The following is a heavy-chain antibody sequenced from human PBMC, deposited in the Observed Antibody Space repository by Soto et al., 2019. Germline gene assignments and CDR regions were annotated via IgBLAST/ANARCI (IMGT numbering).Heavy chain of an antibody. J-gene: IGHJ4*02. V-gene: IGHV1-69*01. Sequence: QVQLVQSGAEVKKPGSSVKVSCKTSGGTFSSYAISWVRQAPGQGLEWMGGIIPIFGTANYAQKFQGRVTITADAATSTAYMELSSLRSEDTAVYYCARAQGYNIAVAGRLDYWGQGTLVTVSS. D-gene: IGHD6-19*01. CDR3: ARAQGYNIAVAGRLDY. CDR1: GGTFSSYA. CDR2: IIPIFGTA.